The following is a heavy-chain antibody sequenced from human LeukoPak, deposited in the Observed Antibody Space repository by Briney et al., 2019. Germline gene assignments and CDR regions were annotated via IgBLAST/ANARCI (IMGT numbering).Heavy chain of an antibody. CDR1: GGSFSGYY. V-gene: IGHV4-34*01. Sequence: SETLSLTCAVYGGSFSGYYWSWIRQPPGKGLEWLGEINHSGSTNYNPSLKSRVTISVDTSKNQFSLKLSSVTAADTAVYYCARLTGYSSGLDYWGQGTLVTVSS. CDR3: ARLTGYSSGLDY. J-gene: IGHJ4*02. D-gene: IGHD6-19*01. CDR2: INHSGST.